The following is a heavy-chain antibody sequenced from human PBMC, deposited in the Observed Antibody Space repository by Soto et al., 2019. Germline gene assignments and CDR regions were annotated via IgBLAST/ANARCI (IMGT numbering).Heavy chain of an antibody. J-gene: IGHJ3*02. CDR2: IRTKANTYAT. V-gene: IGHV3-73*02. CDR1: GFTFSGSA. D-gene: IGHD2-21*02. CDR3: IRRMGGDFSIGARMPDAFDI. Sequence: EVQLVESGGGLVQPGGSLKLSCAASGFTFSGSAMHWVRQASGKGLEWVGRIRTKANTYATAYAASGRGRFTISRDDSDNTAYLHMNSRQTEDPAVYYYIRRMGGDFSIGARMPDAFDIWSQVTMVTVSS.